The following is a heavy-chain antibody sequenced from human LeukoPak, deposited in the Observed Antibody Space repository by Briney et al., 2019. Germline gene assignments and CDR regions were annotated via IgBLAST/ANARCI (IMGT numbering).Heavy chain of an antibody. CDR1: GGSISSYY. V-gene: IGHV4-4*07. CDR2: IYTSGST. CDR3: ARESRRDYCNEY. Sequence: SETLSLTCTVSGGSISSYYWSWIRQPAGKGLEWIGRIYTSGSTNYNPSLKSRVTMSVDTSKNQFSLEVRSVTAADTAVYYCARESRRDYCNEYWGRGTLVTVSS. J-gene: IGHJ4*02. D-gene: IGHD2/OR15-2a*01.